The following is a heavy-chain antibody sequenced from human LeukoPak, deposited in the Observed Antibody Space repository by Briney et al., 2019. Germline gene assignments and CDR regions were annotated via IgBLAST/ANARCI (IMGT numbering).Heavy chain of an antibody. Sequence: PGRSLTLSCAASGFTFSSYGMHWVRQAPGKGLEWVAVISYDGSNKYYADSVKGRFTISRDNSKNTLYLQMNSVRAEDTAVYYCARNILFAFDIWGQGTMVTVSS. CDR1: GFTFSSYG. J-gene: IGHJ3*02. V-gene: IGHV3-30*03. CDR3: ARNILFAFDI. CDR2: ISYDGSNK.